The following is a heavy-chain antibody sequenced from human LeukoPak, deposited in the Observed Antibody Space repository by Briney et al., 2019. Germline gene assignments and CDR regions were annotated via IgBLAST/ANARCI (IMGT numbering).Heavy chain of an antibody. Sequence: GGSLRLSCAASGFTFSSYWMSWVRQAPGKGLEWAANIKQDGSEKYYVDSVKGRFTISRDNAKKSLYLQMNSLRADDTAVYYCARGASVVAGNDNAFDIWGQGTMVTVSS. CDR2: IKQDGSEK. V-gene: IGHV3-7*01. D-gene: IGHD6-19*01. J-gene: IGHJ3*02. CDR3: ARGASVVAGNDNAFDI. CDR1: GFTFSSYW.